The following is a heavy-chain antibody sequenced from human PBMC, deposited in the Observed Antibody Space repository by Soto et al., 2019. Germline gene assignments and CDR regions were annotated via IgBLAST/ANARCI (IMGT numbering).Heavy chain of an antibody. J-gene: IGHJ2*01. CDR1: GFTFSSHS. Sequence: QVQLVESGGGVVQPGRSLRLSCAASGFTFSSHSMHWVRQAPGKGLEWVAVIWYDGNNKYYADSVKGRFTISRDNSKXXXXXXXXXXXXXXXXXXXXXXXXXXXXXXXXXXXXXXRGTLVTVSS. V-gene: IGHV3-33*01. CDR2: IWYDGNNK. CDR3: XXXXXXXXXXXXXXXX.